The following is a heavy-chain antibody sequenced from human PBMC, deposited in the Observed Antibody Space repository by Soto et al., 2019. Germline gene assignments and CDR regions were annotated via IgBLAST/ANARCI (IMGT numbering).Heavy chain of an antibody. J-gene: IGHJ4*02. CDR1: GFTFGSYW. V-gene: IGHV3-74*03. D-gene: IGHD1-26*01. CDR3: ARNSGTYTRDFDY. Sequence: PGGSLRLSCAASGFTFGSYWMYWVRQAPGKGLVWVSRINSDGYSTMYADSVKGRFTISRDNAKDTLYLQMSSLRAEDTAVYYCARNSGTYTRDFDYWGQGTVVTVSS. CDR2: INSDGYST.